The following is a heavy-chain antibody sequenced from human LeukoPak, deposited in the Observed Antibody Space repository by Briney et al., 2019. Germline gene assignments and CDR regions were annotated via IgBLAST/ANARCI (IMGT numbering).Heavy chain of an antibody. CDR2: ITGSGGRT. J-gene: IGHJ3*02. Sequence: GGSLRLSCATSQFKFNNYGMTWVRQAPGKGLEWVSSITGSGGRTQYADSVQGRFTISRDNSKNTLYLQMNSLRAEDTAVYYCAKDQVISGSEASDIWGQGTMVTVSS. D-gene: IGHD2-21*01. CDR1: QFKFNNYG. V-gene: IGHV3-23*01. CDR3: AKDQVISGSEASDI.